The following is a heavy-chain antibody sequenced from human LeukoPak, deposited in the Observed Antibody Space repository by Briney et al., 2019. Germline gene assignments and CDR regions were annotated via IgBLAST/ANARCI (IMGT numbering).Heavy chain of an antibody. CDR1: GFTFSNYW. D-gene: IGHD3-16*01. J-gene: IGHJ4*02. V-gene: IGHV3-7*01. CDR2: TKQDGSER. Sequence: GGSLRLSCAASGFTFSNYWMSWVRQAPGKGLEWVANTKQDGSERYYVDFVKGRFIISRDNTKNSLYLQMNSLRAEDTAVYFCARGGSYPDYWGQGTLVTVSS. CDR3: ARGGSYPDY.